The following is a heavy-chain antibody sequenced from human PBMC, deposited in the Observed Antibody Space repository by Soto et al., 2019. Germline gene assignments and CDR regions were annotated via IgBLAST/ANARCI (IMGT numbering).Heavy chain of an antibody. CDR1: GFTFSSYG. CDR2: ISYDGSNK. D-gene: IGHD3-16*01. V-gene: IGHV3-30*03. CDR3: AQSLANGGVFDY. J-gene: IGHJ4*02. Sequence: QVQLVESGGGVVQPGRSLRLSCAASGFTFSSYGMHWVRQAPGKGLEWVAVISYDGSNKYYADSVKGRFTISRDNSKNTLYLQMNSLMAEDTSVCYCAQSLANGGVFDYWGQGTLVTVSS.